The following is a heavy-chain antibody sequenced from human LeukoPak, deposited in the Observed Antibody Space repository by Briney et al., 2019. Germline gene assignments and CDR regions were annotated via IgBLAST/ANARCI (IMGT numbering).Heavy chain of an antibody. CDR3: ARDGMYSGSYYDY. V-gene: IGHV3-21*01. J-gene: IGHJ4*02. CDR2: ISSSSNYI. CDR1: GFTFSNYG. D-gene: IGHD1-26*01. Sequence: GGSLRLSCASSGFTFSNYGMNWVRQAPWKGLGWVSSISSSSNYIYYADSVKGRFTISRDNAKNSLYLQMNSLSAEDTAVYYCARDGMYSGSYYDYWGQGALITVSS.